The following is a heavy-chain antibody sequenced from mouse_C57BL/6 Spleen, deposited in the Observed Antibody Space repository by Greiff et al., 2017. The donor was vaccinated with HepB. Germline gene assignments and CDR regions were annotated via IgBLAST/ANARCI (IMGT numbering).Heavy chain of an antibody. Sequence: QVQLKQSGPELVKPGASVKISCKASGYAFSSSWMNWVKQRPGKGLEWIGRIYPGDGDTNYNGKFKGKATLTADKSSSTAYMQLSSLTSEDSAVYFCANDYDSDYAMDYWGQGTSVTVSS. J-gene: IGHJ4*01. V-gene: IGHV1-82*01. CDR3: ANDYDSDYAMDY. CDR1: GYAFSSSW. D-gene: IGHD2-4*01. CDR2: IYPGDGDT.